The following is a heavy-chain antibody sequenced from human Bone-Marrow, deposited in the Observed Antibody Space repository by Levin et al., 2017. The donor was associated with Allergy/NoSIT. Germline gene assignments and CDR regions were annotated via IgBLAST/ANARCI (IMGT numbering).Heavy chain of an antibody. D-gene: IGHD2/OR15-2a*01. CDR2: TSHSGTA. CDR3: ARGVELQQGRQYFYYLDA. V-gene: IGHV4-34*01. J-gene: IGHJ6*03. Sequence: TSSETLSLTCAVYGASFNDYYWSFIRQAPGKGLDWIGETSHSGTANYNPSLKGRVTMSVDTSKKQFSLRLTSVTAADTGVYYCARGVELQQGRQYFYYLDAWGGGTTVIVSS. CDR1: GASFNDYY.